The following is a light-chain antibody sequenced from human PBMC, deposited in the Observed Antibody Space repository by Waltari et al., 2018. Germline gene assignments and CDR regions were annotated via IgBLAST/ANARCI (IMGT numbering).Light chain of an antibody. J-gene: IGLJ3*02. CDR3: SSYTSSSTQGV. V-gene: IGLV2-14*03. CDR2: DVS. Sequence: QSALTQPASVSGSPGQSITISCAGTSRDVGGYNYVSWYQQHPGKAPKLMIYDVSNRPSGVSNRFSGSKSGNTASLTISGLQAEDDADYYCSSYTSSSTQGVFGGGTKLTVL. CDR1: SRDVGGYNY.